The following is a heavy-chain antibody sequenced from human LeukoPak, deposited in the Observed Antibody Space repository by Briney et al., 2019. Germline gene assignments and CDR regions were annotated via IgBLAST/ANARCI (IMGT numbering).Heavy chain of an antibody. CDR3: AKRENYYDSSGYHYVGAFDI. CDR2: ISGGGGST. Sequence: PGGSLRLSCAASGFTFSTYAMSWVRQAPGEGLEWVSAISGGGGSTYYADSVRGRFTISRDNSKNTVYLQMNSLRAEDTAVYYCAKRENYYDSSGYHYVGAFDIWGQGTMDTVSS. V-gene: IGHV3-23*01. D-gene: IGHD3-22*01. CDR1: GFTFSTYA. J-gene: IGHJ3*02.